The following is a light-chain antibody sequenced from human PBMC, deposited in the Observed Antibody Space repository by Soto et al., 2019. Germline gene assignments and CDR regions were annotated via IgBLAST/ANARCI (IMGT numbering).Light chain of an antibody. V-gene: IGKV1-39*01. CDR2: AAS. Sequence: DIQMTQSPSTLSASIGETIIITCRASQDVSQSLAWYHQKLGKAPKLLIYAASSLQSGVPSRFSGSGSGTDFTLTISSLQPEDFATYYCQQSYSTPRTFGQGTRLEVK. J-gene: IGKJ5*01. CDR3: QQSYSTPRT. CDR1: QDVSQS.